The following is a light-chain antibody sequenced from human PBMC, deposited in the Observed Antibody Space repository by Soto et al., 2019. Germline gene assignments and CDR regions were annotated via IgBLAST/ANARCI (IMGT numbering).Light chain of an antibody. CDR1: HNDIGTYDY. Sequence: QSVLTQPTSVSGSPGQSITISCTGTHNDIGTYDYVSSYQQHPGKAPRLLIHRVTTRPSGISDRFSASKSGLTASLTISGRQPDDEADYYCISFTSNRMYVFGPGTKVTVL. CDR3: ISFTSNRMYV. CDR2: RVT. V-gene: IGLV2-14*03. J-gene: IGLJ1*01.